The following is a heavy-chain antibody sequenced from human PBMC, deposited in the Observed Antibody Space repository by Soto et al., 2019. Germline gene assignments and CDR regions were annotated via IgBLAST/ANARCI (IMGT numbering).Heavy chain of an antibody. CDR2: INHSGST. J-gene: IGHJ6*02. CDR3: ARAPLAYYYYYGMDV. V-gene: IGHV4-34*01. CDR1: GGSFSGYY. Sequence: SSETLSLTCAVYGGSFSGYYWSWIRQPPGKGLEWIGEINHSGSTNYNPSLKSRVTISVDTSKNQFSLKLSSVTAADTAVYYCARAPLAYYYYYGMDVWGQGTTVTVSS.